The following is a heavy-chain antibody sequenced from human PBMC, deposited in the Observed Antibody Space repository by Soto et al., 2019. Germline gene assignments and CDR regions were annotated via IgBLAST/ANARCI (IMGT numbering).Heavy chain of an antibody. D-gene: IGHD3-22*01. CDR3: AADCSGYSDY. J-gene: IGHJ4*02. CDR2: IIPICGTA. V-gene: IGHV1-69*13. Sequence: GAAVKVSCKASGGTFSTHAIIGVGQAPGHGREGMGGIIPICGTANYAQKFQGRVTITADDSTSTAYMELSSLRSEDTAVYYCAADCSGYSDYWGQGTLVTVSS. CDR1: GGTFSTHA.